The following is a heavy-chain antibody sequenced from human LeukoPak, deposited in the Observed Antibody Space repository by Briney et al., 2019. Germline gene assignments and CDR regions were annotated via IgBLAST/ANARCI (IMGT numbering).Heavy chain of an antibody. Sequence: SETLSLTCAVYGGSFSGYYWSWIRQPPGKGLEWIGEINHSGSTNYNPSLKSRVTISVDTSKNQFSLKLSSVTAADTAGYYCARGGEEVVVVAATKGYYYYYGMDVWGKGTKVNVSS. D-gene: IGHD2-15*01. CDR2: INHSGST. CDR1: GGSFSGYY. J-gene: IGHJ6*04. V-gene: IGHV4-34*01. CDR3: ARGGEEVVVVAATKGYYYYYGMDV.